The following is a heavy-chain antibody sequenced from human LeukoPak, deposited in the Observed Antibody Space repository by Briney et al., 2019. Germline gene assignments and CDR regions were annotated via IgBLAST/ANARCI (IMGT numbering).Heavy chain of an antibody. CDR3: ARDYGDYPITLDY. CDR1: GFTFSSYW. CDR2: INSDGSST. D-gene: IGHD4-17*01. J-gene: IGHJ4*02. V-gene: IGHV3-74*01. Sequence: GGSLRLSCAASGFTFSSYWMHWVRQAPGKGLVWVSRINSDGSSTSYADSVKGRFTSSRDNDKNTLYLQRNSLRAEDTAVYYCARDYGDYPITLDYWGQGTLVTVSS.